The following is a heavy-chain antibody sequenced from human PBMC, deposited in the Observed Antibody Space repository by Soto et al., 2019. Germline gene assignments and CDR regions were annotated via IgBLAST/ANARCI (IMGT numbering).Heavy chain of an antibody. D-gene: IGHD2-15*01. J-gene: IGHJ4*02. CDR1: GGTFSSCA. Sequence: GASVKVSCKASGGTFSSCAISCVRQAPGQGLEWMGGIIPIFGTANYAQKFQGRVTITADESTSTAYMELSSLRSEDTAVYYCARKVLRLKGCSGGSCYSGFDYWGQGTLVTVSS. CDR2: IIPIFGTA. V-gene: IGHV1-69*13. CDR3: ARKVLRLKGCSGGSCYSGFDY.